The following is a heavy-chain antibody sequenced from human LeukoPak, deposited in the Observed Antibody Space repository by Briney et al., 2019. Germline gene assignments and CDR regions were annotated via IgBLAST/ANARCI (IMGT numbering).Heavy chain of an antibody. CDR2: MNPNSGNT. CDR3: AREESVVRGVSDY. J-gene: IGHJ4*02. Sequence: GASVKVSCKASGYTFTSYDINWVRQATGQGLEWMGWMNPNSGNTGYAQKFQGRATMTRNTAISTAYMELSSLRSEDTAVYYCAREESVVRGVSDYWGQGTLVTVSS. V-gene: IGHV1-8*01. CDR1: GYTFTSYD. D-gene: IGHD3-10*01.